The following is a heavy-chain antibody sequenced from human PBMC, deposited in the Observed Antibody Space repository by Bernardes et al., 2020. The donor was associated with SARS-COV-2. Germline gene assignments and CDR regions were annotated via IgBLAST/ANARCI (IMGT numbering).Heavy chain of an antibody. J-gene: IGHJ6*02. D-gene: IGHD3-10*01. Sequence: SVKVSCKDSGGSFTRNSFSWVRQAPGQGLEWMGGIIPLFDTANYAQKFQGRGTITADKSTNTVYMELTSLGSEDTAVYYCARQAGAHYYYGMDVWGQGTTVTVSS. CDR3: ARQAGAHYYYGMDV. CDR2: IIPLFDTA. CDR1: GGSFTRNS. V-gene: IGHV1-69*06.